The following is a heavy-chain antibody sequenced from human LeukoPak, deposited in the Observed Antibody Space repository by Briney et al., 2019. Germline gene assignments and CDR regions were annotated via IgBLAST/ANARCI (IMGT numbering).Heavy chain of an antibody. J-gene: IGHJ4*02. V-gene: IGHV4-34*01. CDR1: GGSFTDHY. D-gene: IGHD3-10*01. CDR2: IHHSGTT. Sequence: SETLSPTCAVSGGSFTDHYWSWIRQPPGKGLEWIGEIHHSGTTNSDPSLKSRVTLSVDTSRNQFSLKLSSVTAADTAAYYCARGGRYYYGSGRGTRKNDYWGQGTLVTVSS. CDR3: ARGGRYYYGSGRGTRKNDY.